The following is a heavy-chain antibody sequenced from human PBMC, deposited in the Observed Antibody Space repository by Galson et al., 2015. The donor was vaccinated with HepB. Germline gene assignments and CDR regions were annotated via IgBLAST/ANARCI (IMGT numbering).Heavy chain of an antibody. CDR1: GYTLTELS. Sequence: SVKVSCKVSGYTLTELSMHWVRQAPGKGLEWMGGFDPEDGETIYAQKFQGRVTMTEDTSTDTAYMELSSLRSEDTAVYYCATATLRAPYYYYMDVWGKGTTVTVSS. D-gene: IGHD3-10*01. CDR3: ATATLRAPYYYYMDV. CDR2: FDPEDGET. V-gene: IGHV1-24*01. J-gene: IGHJ6*03.